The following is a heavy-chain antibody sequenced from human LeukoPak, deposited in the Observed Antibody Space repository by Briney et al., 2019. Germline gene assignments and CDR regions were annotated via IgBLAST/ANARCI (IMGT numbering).Heavy chain of an antibody. CDR2: ISSSGSTI. Sequence: GGSLRLSCAASGFTFSDYYMSWIRQAPGKGLEWVSYISSSGSTIYYADSVKGRFTISRDNAKNSLYLQMNSLRAEDTAVYYCAREITIFSDAFDIWGRGTMVTVSS. CDR3: AREITIFSDAFDI. J-gene: IGHJ3*02. CDR1: GFTFSDYY. V-gene: IGHV3-11*01. D-gene: IGHD3-3*01.